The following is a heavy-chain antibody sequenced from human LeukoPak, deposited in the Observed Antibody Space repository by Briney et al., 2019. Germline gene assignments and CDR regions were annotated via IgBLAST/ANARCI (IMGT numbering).Heavy chain of an antibody. J-gene: IGHJ4*02. CDR3: AKGGKWDVTPFDY. D-gene: IGHD1-26*01. V-gene: IGHV3-23*01. Sequence: PGGSLRLSCAASGFTFTGYPMNWVRQAPGKGLEWVSTISGGGGSTYYADSVKGRFTISRDNSKNTLYLQVNSLRAEDTAVYYCAKGGKWDVTPFDYWGQGTLVTVSS. CDR1: GFTFTGYP. CDR2: ISGGGGST.